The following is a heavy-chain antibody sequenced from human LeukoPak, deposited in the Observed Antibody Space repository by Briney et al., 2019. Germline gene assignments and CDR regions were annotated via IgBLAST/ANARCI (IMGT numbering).Heavy chain of an antibody. Sequence: PSETLSLTCAVYGGSFSGYYWSWIRQPPGKGLEWIGEINHSGSTNYNPSLKSRVTMSVDTSKNQFSLKLSSVTAADTAVYYCARGESYYYGMDVWGQGTTVTVSS. V-gene: IGHV4-34*01. CDR3: ARGESYYYGMDV. J-gene: IGHJ6*02. CDR2: INHSGST. CDR1: GGSFSGYY.